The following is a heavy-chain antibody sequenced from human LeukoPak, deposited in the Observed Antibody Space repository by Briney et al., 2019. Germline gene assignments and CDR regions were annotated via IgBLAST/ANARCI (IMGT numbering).Heavy chain of an antibody. J-gene: IGHJ4*02. CDR2: IHSDGSST. Sequence: PGGSLRLSCAASGFTFSSYWMHWVRQAPGKWLVWVSCIHSDGSSTSYADSVRGRFTISRDDAKSTLYLQMNSLRAEDTAVYYCAISGWPYYFDYWGQGTLVTVSS. CDR1: GFTFSSYW. D-gene: IGHD3-22*01. V-gene: IGHV3-74*01. CDR3: AISGWPYYFDY.